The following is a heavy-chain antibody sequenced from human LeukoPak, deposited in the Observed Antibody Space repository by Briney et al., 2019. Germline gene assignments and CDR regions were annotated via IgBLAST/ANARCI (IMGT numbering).Heavy chain of an antibody. CDR2: ISSSRSIM. Sequence: GGSLRLSCVASGFIFSYYDMDWVRQAPGKGLEWISYISSSRSIMYYADSVLGRFTVSRNNAENTLYLQMNSLRGDDTAVYYCARHNQGSPDYWGQGTLVTVSS. J-gene: IGHJ4*02. V-gene: IGHV3-48*01. CDR1: GFIFSYYD. CDR3: ARHNQGSPDY.